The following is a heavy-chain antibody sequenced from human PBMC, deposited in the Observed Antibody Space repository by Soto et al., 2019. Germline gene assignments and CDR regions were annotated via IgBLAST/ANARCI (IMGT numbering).Heavy chain of an antibody. J-gene: IGHJ3*02. Sequence: EVQLLQSGGGLVQPGGSLRLSCAASGFTFAAYDMIWVRQAPGKGLEWVSSISGRGGTTYYRESVKGRFTISRDNSKNTLSLQMNSLRADDTAVYYCAKEKIRRAFDIWGQGTMVYVSS. CDR1: GFTFAAYD. V-gene: IGHV3-23*01. CDR3: AKEKIRRAFDI. CDR2: ISGRGGTT.